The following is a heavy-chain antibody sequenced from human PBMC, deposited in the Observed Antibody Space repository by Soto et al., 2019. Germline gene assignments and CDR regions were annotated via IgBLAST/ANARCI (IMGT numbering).Heavy chain of an antibody. D-gene: IGHD5-12*01. CDR1: GGSFSGYY. Sequence: LSLTCAVYGGSFSGYYWSWIRQPPGKGLEWIGEINHSGSTNYNPSLKSRVTISVDTSKNQFSLKLSSVTAADTAVYYCARGFREHSGYDVGEYYFDYWGQGTLVTVSS. J-gene: IGHJ4*02. V-gene: IGHV4-34*01. CDR2: INHSGST. CDR3: ARGFREHSGYDVGEYYFDY.